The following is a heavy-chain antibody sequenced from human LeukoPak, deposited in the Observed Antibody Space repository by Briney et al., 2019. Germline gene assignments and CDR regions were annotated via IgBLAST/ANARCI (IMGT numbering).Heavy chain of an antibody. Sequence: SQTLSLTCTVSGGSTSSGSYYWSWIRQPAGKGLEWIGRIYTSGSTNYNPSLKSRVTISVDTSKNQFSLKLSSVTAADTAVYYCAREHYDSSGYYLYYYYYYMDVWGKGTTVTVSS. CDR3: AREHYDSSGYYLYYYYYYMDV. D-gene: IGHD3-22*01. CDR1: GGSTSSGSYY. CDR2: IYTSGST. J-gene: IGHJ6*03. V-gene: IGHV4-61*02.